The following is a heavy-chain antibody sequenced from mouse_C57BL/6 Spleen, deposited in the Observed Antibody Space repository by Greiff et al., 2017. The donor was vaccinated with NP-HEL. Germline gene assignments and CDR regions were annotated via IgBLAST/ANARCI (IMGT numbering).Heavy chain of an antibody. CDR1: GFTFSSYA. J-gene: IGHJ4*01. CDR2: ISDGGSYT. V-gene: IGHV5-4*01. Sequence: DVHLVESGGGLVKPGGSLKLSCAASGFTFSSYAMSWVRQTPEKRLEWVATISDGGSYTYYPDNVKGRFTISRDNAKNNLYLQMSHLKSEDTAMYYCARRGYAMDYWGQGTSVTVSS. CDR3: ARRGYAMDY.